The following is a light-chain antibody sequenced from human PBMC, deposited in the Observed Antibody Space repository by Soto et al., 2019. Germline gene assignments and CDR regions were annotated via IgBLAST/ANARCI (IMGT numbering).Light chain of an antibody. Sequence: QAVVTQPPSASGTPGQRVTISCSGSSSNIGSNFVYWYQQFPGTAPKLLIYRNNQRPSGVPDRFSGSKSGTSASLAISGLPDEDEADYYCAAWDDSLSGWVFGGGTKLTVL. J-gene: IGLJ3*02. CDR3: AAWDDSLSGWV. V-gene: IGLV1-47*01. CDR1: SSNIGSNF. CDR2: RNN.